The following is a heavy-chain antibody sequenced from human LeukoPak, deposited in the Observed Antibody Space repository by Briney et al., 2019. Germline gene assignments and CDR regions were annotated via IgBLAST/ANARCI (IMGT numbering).Heavy chain of an antibody. Sequence: SETLSLTCSVSGASISSGSNYWGWIRQPPGKTLEWIGSIYHSGSTYYHPSLKSRVTISVDTSKNQFSLKLSSVTAADTAVYYCAGDLGGGSFENWFDPWGQGTLVTVSS. CDR3: AGDLGGGSFENWFDP. J-gene: IGHJ5*02. D-gene: IGHD3-10*01. CDR1: GASISSGSNY. CDR2: IYHSGST. V-gene: IGHV4-39*07.